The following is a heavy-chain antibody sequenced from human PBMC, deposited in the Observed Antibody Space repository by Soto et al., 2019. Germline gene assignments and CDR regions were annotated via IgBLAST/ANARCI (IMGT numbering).Heavy chain of an antibody. CDR1: GFTFSSYG. Sequence: GGSLRLSCEASGFTFSSYGMHWVRQAPGKGLEWVAVISYDGSNKYYADSVKGRFTISRDNSKNTLYLQMNSLRAEDTAVYYCAKGLKTRLYVMDVWGKGTTVTVSS. CDR2: ISYDGSNK. D-gene: IGHD3-10*01. V-gene: IGHV3-30*18. CDR3: AKGLKTRLYVMDV. J-gene: IGHJ6*03.